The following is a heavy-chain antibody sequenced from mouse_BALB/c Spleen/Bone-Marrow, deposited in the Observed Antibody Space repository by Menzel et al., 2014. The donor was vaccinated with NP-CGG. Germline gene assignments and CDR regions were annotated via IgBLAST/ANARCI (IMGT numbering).Heavy chain of an antibody. V-gene: IGHV5-9-4*01. D-gene: IGHD2-3*01. CDR3: ARDGGGYFSWLAY. J-gene: IGHJ3*01. CDR1: GFTFSNYA. Sequence: EVNVVESGRGLVKPGGSLKLSCAASGFTFSNYAMSWVRQSPEKRLEWVAEISSGGSYTYYPDTVTGRFTISRDNARKTLYLEMSSLRSEDTAMYYCARDGGGYFSWLAYWGQGTLVTISA. CDR2: ISSGGSYT.